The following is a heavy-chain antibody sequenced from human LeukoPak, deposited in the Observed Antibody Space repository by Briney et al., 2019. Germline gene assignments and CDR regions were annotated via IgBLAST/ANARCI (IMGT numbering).Heavy chain of an antibody. CDR1: GFTFSSYA. CDR2: ISGSGGST. J-gene: IGHJ6*02. V-gene: IGHV3-23*01. D-gene: IGHD6-19*01. CDR3: AKGVGSGWTYYYYCMDV. Sequence: GGSLRLSCAASGFTFSSYAMSWVRQAPGKGLEWVSAISGSGGSTYYADSVKGRFTISRDNSKNTLYLQMNSLRAEDTAVYYCAKGVGSGWTYYYYCMDVWGQGTTVTVSS.